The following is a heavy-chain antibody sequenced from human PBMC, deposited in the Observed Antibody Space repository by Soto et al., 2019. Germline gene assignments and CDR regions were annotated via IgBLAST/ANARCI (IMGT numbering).Heavy chain of an antibody. J-gene: IGHJ4*02. CDR1: GGSISSSSYY. CDR3: ARHGHYDFRSGYPNYYYFDY. Sequence: QLQLQESGPGLVKPSETLSLTCTVSGGSISSSSYYWGWIRQPPGKGLEWIGSIYYSGSTYYNPSLKSRVTISVDTSKNQFSLKLSSVTAADTAVYYCARHGHYDFRSGYPNYYYFDYWGQGTLVTVSS. V-gene: IGHV4-39*01. CDR2: IYYSGST. D-gene: IGHD3-3*01.